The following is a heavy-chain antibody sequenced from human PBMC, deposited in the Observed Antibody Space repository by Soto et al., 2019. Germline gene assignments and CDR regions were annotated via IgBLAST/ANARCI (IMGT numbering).Heavy chain of an antibody. V-gene: IGHV4-61*02. J-gene: IGHJ6*02. D-gene: IGHD3-16*01. Sequence: SETLSLTCTVSGGSISSSSYYWGWIRQSAGKGLEWIGRIDTSGTTNYNPSLKSRVTMSVDASKSQFSLNLSSVTAADTAVYYCARGPRGYVYYHGMDVWGQGTTVTVSS. CDR3: ARGPRGYVYYHGMDV. CDR2: IDTSGTT. CDR1: GGSISSSSYY.